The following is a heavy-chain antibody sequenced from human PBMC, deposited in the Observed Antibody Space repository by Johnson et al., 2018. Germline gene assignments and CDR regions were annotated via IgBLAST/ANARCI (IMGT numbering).Heavy chain of an antibody. J-gene: IGHJ4*02. CDR1: GFTFRNYG. CDR2: IWYDGSNK. CDR3: ASLRGDSSGWYYFDY. Sequence: QVQLVQSGGGVVQPGRSLRLSCVASGFTFRNYGMHWVRQAPGKGLEWVALIWYDGSNKYYAGSVKGRFTISRDNSKKMLYLQMNSQRAEDTAVYYCASLRGDSSGWYYFDYWGQGTLVTVSS. D-gene: IGHD6-19*01. V-gene: IGHV3-33*01.